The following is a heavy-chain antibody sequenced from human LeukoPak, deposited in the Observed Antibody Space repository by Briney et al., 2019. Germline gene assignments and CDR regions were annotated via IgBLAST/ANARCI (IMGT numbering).Heavy chain of an antibody. V-gene: IGHV3-7*01. CDR3: ARAGWLQFFDY. CDR2: IKQDGSEK. J-gene: IGHJ4*02. D-gene: IGHD5-24*01. CDR1: GSTFSSYW. Sequence: GGSLRLSCAASGSTFSSYWMSWVRQAPGKGLEWVANIKQDGSEKYYVDSVKGRFTISRDNAKNSLYLQMNSLRAEDTAVYYCARAGWLQFFDYWGQGTLVTVSS.